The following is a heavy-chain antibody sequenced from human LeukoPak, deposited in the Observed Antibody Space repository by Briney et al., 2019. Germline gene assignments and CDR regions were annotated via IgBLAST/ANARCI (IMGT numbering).Heavy chain of an antibody. Sequence: SETLSLTCTVSGGSISSYYWSWIRQPPGKGLEWIGYIYYSGSTNYNPSLKSRVTISVDTSKNQFSLKLSSVTAADTAVYYCARRRSGNYWSEASYSFDYWGQGALVTVSS. CDR1: GGSISSYY. J-gene: IGHJ4*02. V-gene: IGHV4-59*01. D-gene: IGHD1-26*01. CDR2: IYYSGST. CDR3: ARRRSGNYWSEASYSFDY.